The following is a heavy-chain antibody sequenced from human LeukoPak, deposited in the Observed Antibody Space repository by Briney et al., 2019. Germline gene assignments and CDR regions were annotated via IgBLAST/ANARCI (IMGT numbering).Heavy chain of an antibody. CDR3: ARVTRTHDAFDV. Sequence: SETLSLTCTVSGDSINNFWTWIRQPPGKGLEWLGYIYSRGTTAYNPSLESRLTTSTDTSKNQFSLTLRSVTTADTAVYFCARVTRTHDAFDVWGQPIMVTVSS. V-gene: IGHV4-59*01. J-gene: IGHJ3*01. CDR1: GDSINNF. D-gene: IGHD2-21*02. CDR2: IYSRGTT.